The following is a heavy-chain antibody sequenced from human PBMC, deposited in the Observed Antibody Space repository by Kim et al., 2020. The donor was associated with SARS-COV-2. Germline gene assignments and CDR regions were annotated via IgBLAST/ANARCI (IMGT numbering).Heavy chain of an antibody. CDR2: TT. Sequence: TTTHAQRFQGRVTMTWDTSTSTVFMEMSSLTSEDTAVYYCARDKDKWSLDYWGQGTLVTVSS. J-gene: IGHJ4*02. D-gene: IGHD2-8*01. V-gene: IGHV1-46*01. CDR3: ARDKDKWSLDY.